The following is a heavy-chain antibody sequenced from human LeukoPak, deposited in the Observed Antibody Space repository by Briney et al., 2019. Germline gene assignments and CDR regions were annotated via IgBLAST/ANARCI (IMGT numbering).Heavy chain of an antibody. CDR2: IIPILGIA. Sequence: ASVKVSCKASGYTFTSYGISWVRQAPGQGLEWMGRIIPILGIANYAQKFQGRVTITADKSTSTAYMELSSLRSEDTAVYYCAGALYYYGSGSYWEYYYGMDVWGQGTTVTVSS. D-gene: IGHD3-10*01. V-gene: IGHV1-69*04. J-gene: IGHJ6*02. CDR3: AGALYYYGSGSYWEYYYGMDV. CDR1: GYTFTSYG.